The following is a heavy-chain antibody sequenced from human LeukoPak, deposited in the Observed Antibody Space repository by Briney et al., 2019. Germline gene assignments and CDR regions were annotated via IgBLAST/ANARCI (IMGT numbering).Heavy chain of an antibody. D-gene: IGHD1-26*01. CDR1: GFTFSSYA. V-gene: IGHV3-23*01. CDR2: ISGSGGST. J-gene: IGHJ6*02. Sequence: GGSLRLSCAASGFTFSSYAMSWVRQAPGKGLEWVSAISGSGGSTCYADSVKGRFTISRDNSKNTLYLQMNSLRAEDTAVYYCAKAGGSYLDYYYYGMDVWGQGTTVTVSS. CDR3: AKAGGSYLDYYYYGMDV.